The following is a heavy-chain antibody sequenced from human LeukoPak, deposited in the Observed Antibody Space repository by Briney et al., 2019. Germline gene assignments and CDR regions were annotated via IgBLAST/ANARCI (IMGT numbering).Heavy chain of an antibody. CDR3: VRGVSISSSWYNDL. J-gene: IGHJ3*01. Sequence: GGSLRLSCAASRFTFSTYSMNWVRQTPGRGLEWVSYISTSGSRIDYADSVKGRFTISRDNAKNSLYLQMNSLRAEDTAVYYCVRGVSISSSWYNDLWGQGTMVTVSS. CDR2: ISTSGSRI. D-gene: IGHD6-13*01. CDR1: RFTFSTYS. V-gene: IGHV3-48*04.